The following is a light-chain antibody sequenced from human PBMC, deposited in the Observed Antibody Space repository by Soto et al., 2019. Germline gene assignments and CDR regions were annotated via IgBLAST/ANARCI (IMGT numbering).Light chain of an antibody. Sequence: VLTQSPGTLSLSPGERATLSCRASQSITSNYLAWYQQRPGQAPRLLIYGASSSATDIPDRFSGSGSGTDFSLSINRLVPEDYAVYICQQYSSTPQTFGQGTKVEIK. CDR2: GAS. CDR3: QQYSSTPQT. J-gene: IGKJ1*01. V-gene: IGKV3-20*01. CDR1: QSITSNY.